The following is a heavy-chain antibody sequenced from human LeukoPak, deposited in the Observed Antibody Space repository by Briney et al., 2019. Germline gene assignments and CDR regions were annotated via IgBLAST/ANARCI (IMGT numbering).Heavy chain of an antibody. Sequence: ASVKVSCKASGYTFTSYGISWVRQAPGQGLEWMGWISAYNGNTNYAQKFQGRVTITADESTSTAYMELSSLRSEDTAVYYCARNGQRPYYGSGRGYYYYMDVWGKGTTVTISS. V-gene: IGHV1-18*01. CDR1: GYTFTSYG. J-gene: IGHJ6*03. CDR3: ARNGQRPYYGSGRGYYYYMDV. CDR2: ISAYNGNT. D-gene: IGHD3-10*01.